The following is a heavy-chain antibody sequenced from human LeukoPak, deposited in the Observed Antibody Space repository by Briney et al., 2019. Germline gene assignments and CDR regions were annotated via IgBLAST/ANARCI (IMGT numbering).Heavy chain of an antibody. CDR2: INPNSGGT. Sequence: ASVRVSCTASVYTFTSYYMHWVRQAPGQGLEWMGWINPNSGGTNYAQKFQGRVTMTRDTSISTAYMELSRLRSDDTAVYYCARAPGTAAYWGQGTLVTVSS. D-gene: IGHD6-13*01. V-gene: IGHV1-2*02. CDR1: VYTFTSYY. J-gene: IGHJ4*02. CDR3: ARAPGTAAY.